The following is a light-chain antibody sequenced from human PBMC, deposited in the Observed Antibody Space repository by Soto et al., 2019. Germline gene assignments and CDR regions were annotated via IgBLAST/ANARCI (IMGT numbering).Light chain of an antibody. V-gene: IGKV3-11*01. CDR3: QQRNDWPWT. J-gene: IGKJ1*01. Sequence: EIVLTQSPATLSLSPGERGTLSCRASESVTDYLAWYQQKPGQAPRLLVYDVSNRAAGIPTRFSGGGSGTDFTLTISNVEPEDFAVYYCQQRNDWPWTFGQGTKVDSK. CDR2: DVS. CDR1: ESVTDY.